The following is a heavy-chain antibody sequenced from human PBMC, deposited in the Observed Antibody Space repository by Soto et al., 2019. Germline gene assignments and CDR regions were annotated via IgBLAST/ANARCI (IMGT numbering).Heavy chain of an antibody. CDR2: IYHSGST. CDR3: ARRLNYYYDSSGYGH. D-gene: IGHD3-22*01. V-gene: IGHV4-4*02. Sequence: SETLSLTCAVSGGSIRGSNWWSWVRQPPGKGLEWIGEIYHSGSTNYNPSLKSRVTISVDTSKNQFSLKLSSVTAADTAVYYCARRLNYYYDSSGYGHWGQGTLVTVSS. J-gene: IGHJ4*02. CDR1: GGSIRGSNW.